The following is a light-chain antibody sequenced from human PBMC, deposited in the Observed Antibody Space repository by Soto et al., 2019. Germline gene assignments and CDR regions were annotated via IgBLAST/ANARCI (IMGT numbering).Light chain of an antibody. CDR1: QSVSSSY. CDR3: QQYGNSPIT. Sequence: EIVLTQSPGTLSLSPGERATFSCRASQSVSSSYLAWYQQKPGQAPRLLIYGASSRATGIPDRFSGSGSGTDFTLTISRLEPEDFAVYYCQQYGNSPITFGQGTRLEIK. CDR2: GAS. V-gene: IGKV3-20*01. J-gene: IGKJ5*01.